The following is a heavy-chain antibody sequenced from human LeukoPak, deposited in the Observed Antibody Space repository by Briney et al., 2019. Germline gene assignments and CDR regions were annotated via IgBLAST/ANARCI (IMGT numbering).Heavy chain of an antibody. Sequence: GGSLRLSCAASGFTFSSYSMNWVRQAPGKGLEWVSYISSSSSTIYYADSVKGRFTISRDNAKNSLYLQMNSLRAEDTAVYYCARESKAVSNDYWGQGTLVTVSS. CDR3: ARESKAVSNDY. V-gene: IGHV3-48*01. D-gene: IGHD6-19*01. J-gene: IGHJ4*02. CDR2: ISSSSSTI. CDR1: GFTFSSYS.